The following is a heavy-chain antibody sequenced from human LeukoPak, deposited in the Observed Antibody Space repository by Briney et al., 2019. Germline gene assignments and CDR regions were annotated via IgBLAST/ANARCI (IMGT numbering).Heavy chain of an antibody. CDR3: ARITIFGAYYFDY. J-gene: IGHJ4*02. CDR1: GGSISSGSYY. D-gene: IGHD3-3*01. Sequence: SETLSLTCTVSGGSISSGSYYWSWIRQPAGKGLEWIGRIYTSGSTNYNPSLKSRVTIPVDTSKNQFSLKLSSVTAADTAVYYCARITIFGAYYFDYWGQGTLVTVSS. V-gene: IGHV4-61*02. CDR2: IYTSGST.